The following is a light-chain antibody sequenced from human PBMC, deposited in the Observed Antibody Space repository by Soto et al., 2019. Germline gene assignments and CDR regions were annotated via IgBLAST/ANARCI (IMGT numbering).Light chain of an antibody. J-gene: IGLJ1*01. V-gene: IGLV2-11*01. Sequence: QSALTQPRSVSGSPGQSVTISCTGSSSDVGGYNYVSWYQQHPGKAPKRMIYDVSKRPSGVPDRFSGSKSGNTASLTISGLQAEDEADYSCCSYAGCYRYLFGIGTKVTVL. CDR1: SSDVGGYNY. CDR2: DVS. CDR3: CSYAGCYRYL.